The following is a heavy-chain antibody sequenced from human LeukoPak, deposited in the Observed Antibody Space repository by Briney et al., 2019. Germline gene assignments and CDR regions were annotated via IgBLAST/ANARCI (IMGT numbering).Heavy chain of an antibody. CDR2: IIPILGIA. D-gene: IGHD2-2*01. J-gene: IGHJ4*02. CDR1: GCTFSSYA. CDR3: ARARSPYCSGTSCYSFDY. V-gene: IGHV1-69*04. Sequence: ASVKVSCKASGCTFSSYAISWVRQAPGQGLEWMGRIIPILGIANYAQKFQGRVTITADKSTSTAYMELSSLRSEDTAVYYCARARSPYCSGTSCYSFDYWGQGTLVTVSS.